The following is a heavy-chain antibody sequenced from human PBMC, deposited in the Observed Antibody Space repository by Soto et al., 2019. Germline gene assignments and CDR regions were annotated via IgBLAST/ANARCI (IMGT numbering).Heavy chain of an antibody. CDR3: ARVGYSSDY. CDR1: GGSFSGYY. CDR2: INHSGST. D-gene: IGHD6-13*01. V-gene: IGHV4-34*01. Sequence: SETLSLTYAVYGGSFSGYYWSWIRQPPGKGLEWIGEINHSGSTNYNPSLKSRVTISVDTSKNQFSLKLSSVTAADTAVYYCARVGYSSDYWGQGTLVTVSS. J-gene: IGHJ4*02.